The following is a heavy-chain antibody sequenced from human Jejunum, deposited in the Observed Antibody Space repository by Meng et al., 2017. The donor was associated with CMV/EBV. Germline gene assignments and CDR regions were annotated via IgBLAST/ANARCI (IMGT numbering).Heavy chain of an antibody. CDR1: GFRFDNYW. J-gene: IGHJ4*02. V-gene: IGHV3-7*01. CDR3: ARWGGEGSTSGLDS. CDR2: IKEDGSEK. D-gene: IGHD2/OR15-2a*01. Sequence: GFRFDNYWMTWVRRAAEKGLEWVANIKEDGSEKNYVDSVKSRFTISRDNSNNLVHLQMSDLRAEDTSVYYCARWGGEGSTSGLDSWGQGTRVTVSS.